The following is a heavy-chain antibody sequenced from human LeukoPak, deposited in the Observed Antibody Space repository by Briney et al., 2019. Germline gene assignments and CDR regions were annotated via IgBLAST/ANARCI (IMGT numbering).Heavy chain of an antibody. CDR2: LSMYGDVT. V-gene: IGHV3-43*02. Sequence: PGGSLRLSCVASVFTFENYAMHGVHQTREKGLEWVSLLSMYGDVTSYADSVKGRFTISRDNRRNSLVLQLDSLRTEDSALYYCVKDNFCPECAFDVWGQGTMVTVSS. D-gene: IGHD3-3*01. CDR1: VFTFENYA. J-gene: IGHJ3*01. CDR3: VKDNFCPECAFDV.